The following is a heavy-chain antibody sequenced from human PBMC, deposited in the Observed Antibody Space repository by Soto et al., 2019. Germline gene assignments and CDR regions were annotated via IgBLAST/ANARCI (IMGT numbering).Heavy chain of an antibody. J-gene: IGHJ4*02. V-gene: IGHV3-23*01. CDR3: VKDDGGYPSTAPH. CDR1: WINIRNHP. Sequence: PGRSLRLPCAASWINIRNHPLRRIRQAPGKGLDWVSGISGSGDRTYYADSAKGRFTISKDISRNSLSLQLDSLGVEDTAVYFCVKDDGGYPSTAPHWGQGTLVTVSS. D-gene: IGHD3-22*01. CDR2: ISGSGDRT.